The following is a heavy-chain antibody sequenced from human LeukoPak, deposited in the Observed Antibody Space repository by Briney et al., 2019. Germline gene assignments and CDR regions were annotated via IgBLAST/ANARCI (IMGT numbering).Heavy chain of an antibody. Sequence: SETLSLTCTVSGGSISSYYWSWIRQPPGKGLEWIGYIYYSGSTNHNPSLKSRVTMSVDTSKSQFSLKLSSVTAADTAVYYCARDLYLGFDPWGQGTLVTVSS. V-gene: IGHV4-59*12. CDR1: GGSISSYY. D-gene: IGHD2-2*02. CDR3: ARDLYLGFDP. CDR2: IYYSGST. J-gene: IGHJ5*02.